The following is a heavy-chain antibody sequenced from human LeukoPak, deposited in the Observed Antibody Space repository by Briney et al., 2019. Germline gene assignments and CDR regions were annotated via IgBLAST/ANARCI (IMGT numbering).Heavy chain of an antibody. CDR3: ATYSSSNGREFQY. V-gene: IGHV3-48*01. CDR2: ISSGSDTI. Sequence: GGSLRLSCAASGFTFNSYTMNWVRQAPGQGLEWVSFISSGSDTIYYADSVKGRFTISRDNAKNLLSLQMNSLSAEDTAVYYCATYSSSNGREFQYWGQGTLVTVSS. CDR1: GFTFNSYT. J-gene: IGHJ1*01. D-gene: IGHD2-2*01.